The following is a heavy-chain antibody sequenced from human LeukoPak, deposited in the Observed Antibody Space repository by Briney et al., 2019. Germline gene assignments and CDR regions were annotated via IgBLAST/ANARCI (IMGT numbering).Heavy chain of an antibody. V-gene: IGHV3-23*01. CDR2: INGST. Sequence: PGGSLRLSCAASGFTFNNFAMTWVRQAPGKGLEWVSTINGSTYYADSVKGRFTISRDNSKNTLYLQMNSLRAEDTAVYYCAKYVGGNDRWGQGTLVTVSS. CDR3: AKYVGGNDR. J-gene: IGHJ4*02. D-gene: IGHD1-1*01. CDR1: GFTFNNFA.